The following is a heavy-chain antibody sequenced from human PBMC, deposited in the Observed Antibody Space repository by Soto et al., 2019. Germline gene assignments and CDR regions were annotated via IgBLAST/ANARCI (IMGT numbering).Heavy chain of an antibody. CDR2: IYYSGST. CDR3: VRLEYGDYAKVDY. J-gene: IGHJ4*02. Sequence: SETLSLTCTVSGGSISSSSYYWGWIRQPPGKGLEWIGSIYYSGSTYYNPSLKSRVTISVDTSKNQFSLKLSSVTAADTAVYYCVRLEYGDYAKVDYWGQGTLVPVSS. D-gene: IGHD4-17*01. V-gene: IGHV4-39*01. CDR1: GGSISSSSYY.